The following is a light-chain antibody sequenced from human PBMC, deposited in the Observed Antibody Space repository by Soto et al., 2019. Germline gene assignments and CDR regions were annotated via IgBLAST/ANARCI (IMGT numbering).Light chain of an antibody. Sequence: EIVLTQSPGTLSLSPGERATLSCRASQILSSNYLAWYQQKPGQPPRLLISGASSRATGIPDRFSGSGSGTDFTLTISRLEPEDFAVYYCQQYGGSPSITFGQGTRLEIK. CDR2: GAS. CDR1: QILSSNY. CDR3: QQYGGSPSIT. J-gene: IGKJ5*01. V-gene: IGKV3-20*01.